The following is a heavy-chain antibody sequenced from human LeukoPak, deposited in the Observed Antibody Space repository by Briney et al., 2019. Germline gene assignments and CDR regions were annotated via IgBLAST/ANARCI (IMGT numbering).Heavy chain of an antibody. CDR3: ARELFDGDTAMVESH. D-gene: IGHD5-18*01. CDR1: GGSISSNNW. Sequence: SETLSLTCAVSGGSISSNNWWSWIRQPPGKGLEWIGYIYYSGSTNYNPSLKSRVTISVDTSKNQFSLKLSSMTAADTAVYYCARELFDGDTAMVESHWGQGTLVTVSS. J-gene: IGHJ4*02. V-gene: IGHV4-59*12. CDR2: IYYSGST.